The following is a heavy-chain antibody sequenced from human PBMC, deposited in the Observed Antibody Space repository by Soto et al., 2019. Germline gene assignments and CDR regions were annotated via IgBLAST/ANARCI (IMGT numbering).Heavy chain of an antibody. CDR3: ARGVGFGYYYYHMDL. D-gene: IGHD3-10*01. Sequence: SETLSLTCTVSGDSVTSVSDYWSWIRQPPGKGLEWIGYIYYSGSADYNPSLGSRVTISIDTSKNQFSLKLTSVTAADSAVYYCARGVGFGYYYYHMDLWGQGTTVTVSS. J-gene: IGHJ6*02. V-gene: IGHV4-61*01. CDR2: IYYSGSA. CDR1: GDSVTSVSDY.